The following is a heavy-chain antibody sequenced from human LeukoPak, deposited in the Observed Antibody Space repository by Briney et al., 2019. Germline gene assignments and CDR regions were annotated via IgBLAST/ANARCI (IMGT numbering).Heavy chain of an antibody. CDR2: ITPVIDVS. V-gene: IGHV1-69*02. J-gene: IGHJ4*02. CDR3: AKGRLEPPNVQSY. D-gene: IGHD1-1*01. CDR1: GGSLNSHI. Sequence: ASVKVSCKASGGSLNSHIFTWVRQAPGQGLEWMGKITPVIDVSKYAQKFQGRLTITADKSTATVYMELSGLKSDDTAVYYCAKGRLEPPNVQSYWGQGTLVTVSS.